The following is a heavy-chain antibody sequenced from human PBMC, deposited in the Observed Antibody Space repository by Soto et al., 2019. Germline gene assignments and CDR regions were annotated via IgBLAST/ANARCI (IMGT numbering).Heavy chain of an antibody. CDR1: GGSISISNW. Sequence: SETLALTCAVTGGSISISNWCNCVRQPPGEGLEWVGEISRSGTTNYKPSLKSRVSISVDKSRNEFSLNLGSVTAADTAMYYCARDSASSGVFTWGQGTMVTVSS. CDR3: ARDSASSGVFT. J-gene: IGHJ3*01. V-gene: IGHV4-4*02. CDR2: ISRSGTT. D-gene: IGHD6-19*01.